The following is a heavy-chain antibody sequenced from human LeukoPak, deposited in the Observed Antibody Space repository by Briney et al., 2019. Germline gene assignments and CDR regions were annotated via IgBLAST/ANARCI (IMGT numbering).Heavy chain of an antibody. D-gene: IGHD3-22*01. CDR1: GFTFSSSE. Sequence: GGSLRLSCAASGFTFSSSEMNWVRQAPGKGLEWVSAIRRTGGSTYYADSVKGRFTISRDNSKNTLYLQMNSLRAEDTAVYYCANTDYYYTSALDYWGQGTLVTVSS. CDR3: ANTDYYYTSALDY. V-gene: IGHV3-23*01. CDR2: IRRTGGST. J-gene: IGHJ4*02.